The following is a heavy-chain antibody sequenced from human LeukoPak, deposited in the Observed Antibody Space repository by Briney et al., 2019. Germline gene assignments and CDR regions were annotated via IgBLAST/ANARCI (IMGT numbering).Heavy chain of an antibody. Sequence: PSETLSLTCTVSGGSISSYYWSWIRQPPGKGLEWIGYIYYSGSTNYNPSLKSRVTISVDTSKNQFSLKLSSVTAADTAVYYCATDQGVGDEYFDLWGRGTLVTVSS. CDR2: IYYSGST. V-gene: IGHV4-59*12. J-gene: IGHJ2*01. CDR1: GGSISSYY. D-gene: IGHD1-26*01. CDR3: ATDQGVGDEYFDL.